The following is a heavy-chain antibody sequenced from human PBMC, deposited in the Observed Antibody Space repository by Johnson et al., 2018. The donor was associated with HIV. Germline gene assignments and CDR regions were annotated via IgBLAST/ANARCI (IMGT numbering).Heavy chain of an antibody. CDR3: AGGSYNDAFDI. V-gene: IGHV3-30*04. CDR1: GFTFSSYA. CDR2: ISYDGSNK. D-gene: IGHD1-26*01. Sequence: QVQLVESGGGVVQPGGSLRLSCAASGFTFSSYAMHWVRQAPGKGLEWVAVISYDGSNKYYADSVKGRFTISRDNSKNTLYLQMNSLRAEDTAVYYCAGGSYNDAFDIWGQGTMVTVSS. J-gene: IGHJ3*02.